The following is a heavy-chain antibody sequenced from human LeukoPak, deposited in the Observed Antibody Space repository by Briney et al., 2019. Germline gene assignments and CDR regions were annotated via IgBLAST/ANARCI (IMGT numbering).Heavy chain of an antibody. CDR3: ASPGC. CDR2: ISWNSGSI. Sequence: GGSLRLSCAASGFTFDDYAMHWVRQAPGKGLEWVSGISWNSGSIGYADSVKGRFTISRDNAKNSLYLQMNSLRAEDTAVYYCASPGCWGQGTLVTVSS. V-gene: IGHV3-9*01. J-gene: IGHJ4*02. CDR1: GFTFDDYA. D-gene: IGHD6-19*01.